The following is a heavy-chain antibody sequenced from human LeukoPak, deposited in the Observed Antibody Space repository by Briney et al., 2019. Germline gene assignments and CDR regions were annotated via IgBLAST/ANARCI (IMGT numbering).Heavy chain of an antibody. D-gene: IGHD5-18*01. Sequence: PSETLCLTCTVSGGSISSYYWSWIRQPPGKGLEWIGYIYYSGSTNYNPSLKSRVTISVDTSKNQFSLKLSSVTAADTAVYYCARLKPGYSYGYVDYWGQGTLVTVSS. V-gene: IGHV4-59*08. CDR2: IYYSGST. CDR1: GGSISSYY. J-gene: IGHJ4*02. CDR3: ARLKPGYSYGYVDY.